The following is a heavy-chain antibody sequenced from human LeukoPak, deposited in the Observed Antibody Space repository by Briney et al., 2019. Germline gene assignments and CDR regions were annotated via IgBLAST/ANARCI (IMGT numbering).Heavy chain of an antibody. D-gene: IGHD1-26*01. CDR1: GFTFSNYW. CDR2: IKQDVSEK. J-gene: IGHJ3*02. CDR3: ARARGAPVGGFDI. Sequence: GGSLRLSCAASGFTFSNYWVNWVRQAPGKGVEWVANIKQDVSEKYYVDSMKGPFTISRDNAKNSLYLQMNSLRVEDTAVYYCARARGAPVGGFDIWGQGTMVTVSS. V-gene: IGHV3-7*01.